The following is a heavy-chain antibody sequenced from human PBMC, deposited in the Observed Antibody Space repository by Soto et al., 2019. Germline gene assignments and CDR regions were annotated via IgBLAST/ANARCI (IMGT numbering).Heavy chain of an antibody. CDR3: ARGLLHYDILTGYYTRASAY. CDR1: GFTFSDYY. Sequence: LRLSCAASGFTFSDYYMSWIRQAPGKGLEWVSYISSSGSTIYYADSVKGRFTISRDNAKNSLYLQMNSLRAEDTAVYYCARGLLHYDILTGYYTRASAYWGQGTLVTVSS. D-gene: IGHD3-9*01. CDR2: ISSSGSTI. J-gene: IGHJ4*02. V-gene: IGHV3-11*01.